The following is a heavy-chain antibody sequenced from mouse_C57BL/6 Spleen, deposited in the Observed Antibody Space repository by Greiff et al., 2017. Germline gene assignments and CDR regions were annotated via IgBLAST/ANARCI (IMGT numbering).Heavy chain of an antibody. CDR3: ASLYGNYVLYFGV. V-gene: IGHV7-3*01. CDR2: IRNKANGYTN. D-gene: IGHD2-1*01. J-gene: IGHJ1*03. CDR1: GFTFTDYY. Sequence: EVQGVESGGGLVQPGGSLSLSCAASGFTFTDYYMSLVRQPPGTALEWLGIIRNKANGYTNKYSASVKGRFTISRDNSQRLLYLQMNALRAEDRATYYCASLYGNYVLYFGVWGTGATVTVSS.